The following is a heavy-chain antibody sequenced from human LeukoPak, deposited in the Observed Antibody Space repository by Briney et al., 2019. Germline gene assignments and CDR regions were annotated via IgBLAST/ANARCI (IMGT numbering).Heavy chain of an antibody. CDR3: ARDLAWGAFDY. D-gene: IGHD7-27*01. CDR2: VSPPGGGT. J-gene: IGHJ4*02. Sequence: PGGSLRLSCAASGFTFSGHGMSWVRLAPGKGLEWVSGVSPPGGGTYYADSVKGRFTISSDDSRNTLSLQMNSLRVEDTAVYYCARDLAWGAFDYWGQGILVAVSS. CDR1: GFTFSGHG. V-gene: IGHV3-23*01.